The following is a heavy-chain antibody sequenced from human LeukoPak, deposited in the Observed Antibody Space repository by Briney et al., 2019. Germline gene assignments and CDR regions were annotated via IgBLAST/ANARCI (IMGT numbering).Heavy chain of an antibody. D-gene: IGHD2-15*01. Sequence: EPGGSLRLSCAASGFTFNTYAMSWVRQAPGKGLEWVSAMSGSGGRTYYADSVKGRFTTSRDNSKNTLYLQMNSLRAEDTAVYYCAKWGCSGGSCYPFDYWGQGTLVTVSS. CDR1: GFTFNTYA. CDR2: MSGSGGRT. CDR3: AKWGCSGGSCYPFDY. V-gene: IGHV3-23*01. J-gene: IGHJ4*02.